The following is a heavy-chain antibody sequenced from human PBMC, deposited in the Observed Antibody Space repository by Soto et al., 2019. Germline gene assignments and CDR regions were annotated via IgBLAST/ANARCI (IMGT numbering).Heavy chain of an antibody. CDR2: ISGSGGST. V-gene: IGHV3-23*01. J-gene: IGHJ6*03. CDR1: GFTFSSYA. D-gene: IGHD2-2*01. Sequence: GGSLRLSCAASGFTFSSYAMSWVRQAPGKGLEWVSAISGSGGSTYYAESVKGRFTISRDNSKNTLYLQMNSLRAEDTAVYYCAKSGVPAAISYYYYYYYMDVWGKGTTVTVSS. CDR3: AKSGVPAAISYYYYYYYMDV.